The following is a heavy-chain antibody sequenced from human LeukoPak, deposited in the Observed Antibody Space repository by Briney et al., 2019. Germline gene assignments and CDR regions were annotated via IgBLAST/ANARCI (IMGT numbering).Heavy chain of an antibody. V-gene: IGHV4-34*01. J-gene: IGHJ6*04. CDR3: ARAAVAATRHSPGRYYYYGMDV. CDR1: GGSFSGYY. CDR2: INHSGST. D-gene: IGHD2-15*01. Sequence: SETLSLICAVYGGSFSGYYWSWIRQPPGKGLEWIGEINHSGSTNYNPSLKSRVTISVDTSKNQFSLKLSSVTAADTAVYYCARAAVAATRHSPGRYYYYGMDVWGKGTTVTVSS.